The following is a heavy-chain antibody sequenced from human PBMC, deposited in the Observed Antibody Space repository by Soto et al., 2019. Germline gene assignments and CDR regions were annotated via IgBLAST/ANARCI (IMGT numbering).Heavy chain of an antibody. Sequence: QITLKESGPPLVRPTQTLTLACSFSGFSLTTSGVGVGWIRQPPGKALEFLALISWDDDTRYRPSLRTRLTITTDTSKNLVVLTLTNVDPVDTATYYCVRFWSCFFVARNRGAFDFWGQGTMVTVSS. CDR1: GFSLTTSGVG. CDR2: ISWDDDT. CDR3: VRFWSCFFVARNRGAFDF. V-gene: IGHV2-5*02. J-gene: IGHJ3*01. D-gene: IGHD3-3*01.